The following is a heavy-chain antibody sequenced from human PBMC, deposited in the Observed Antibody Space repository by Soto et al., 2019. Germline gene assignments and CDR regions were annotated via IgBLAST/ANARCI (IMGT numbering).Heavy chain of an antibody. D-gene: IGHD3-9*01. V-gene: IGHV3-33*01. J-gene: IGHJ4*02. Sequence: GGSLRLSCAASGFTFSSYGMHWVRQAPGKGLEWVAVIWYDGSNKYYADSVKGRFTISRDNSKNTLYLQMNSLRAEDTAVYYCARAAPTYDILTGIIDYWGQGTLVTVSS. CDR1: GFTFSSYG. CDR2: IWYDGSNK. CDR3: ARAAPTYDILTGIIDY.